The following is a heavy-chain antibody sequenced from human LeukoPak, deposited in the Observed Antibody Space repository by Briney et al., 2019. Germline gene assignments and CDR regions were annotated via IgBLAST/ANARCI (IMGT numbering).Heavy chain of an antibody. D-gene: IGHD3-22*01. V-gene: IGHV4-30-4*01. J-gene: IGHJ4*02. CDR3: ARGSTTKTYYYDSSGYYASRGNDY. CDR1: GGSISSGDYY. CDR2: IYYSGRT. Sequence: SETLSLTCTVSGGSISSGDYYWSWIRQPPGKGLVWIGSIYYSGRTYSNPSLKSRVTISVDTSKNQFSLKLSSVTAADTAVYYCARGSTTKTYYYDSSGYYASRGNDYWGQGTLVTVSS.